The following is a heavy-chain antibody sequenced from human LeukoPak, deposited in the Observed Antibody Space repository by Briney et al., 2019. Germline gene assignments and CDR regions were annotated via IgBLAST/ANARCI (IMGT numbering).Heavy chain of an antibody. V-gene: IGHV1-2*02. J-gene: IGHJ6*03. CDR1: GYTITGYH. Sequence: ASVKVSCKASGYTITGYHMDWVRQTPGQGLEWMGWINLNSGVTNYAQKSQGRVTMTRDTSISTVYLELSSLTSDDTAVYYCARRGVELPGYYYYMDAWGKGTTVTVSS. D-gene: IGHD1-7*01. CDR2: INLNSGVT. CDR3: ARRGVELPGYYYYMDA.